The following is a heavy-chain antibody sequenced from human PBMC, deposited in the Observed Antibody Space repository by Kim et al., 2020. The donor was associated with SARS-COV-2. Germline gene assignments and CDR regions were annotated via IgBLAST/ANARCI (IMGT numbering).Heavy chain of an antibody. Sequence: GGSLRLSCAASGFIFRNYALNARSASPGKRMGWGSRQRGGWRASNADCVKGRFTISRDNSKITVSLQMKRLGVDDTALYFCAKAIIASARGAFDIWGQGTMLAVS. CDR3: AKAIIASARGAFDI. V-gene: IGHV3-23*03. J-gene: IGHJ3*02. CDR1: GFIFRNYA. CDR2: QRGGWRA. D-gene: IGHD2-21*01.